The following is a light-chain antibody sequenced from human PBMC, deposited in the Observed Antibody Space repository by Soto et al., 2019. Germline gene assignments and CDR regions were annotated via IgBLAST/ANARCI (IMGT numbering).Light chain of an antibody. CDR3: GSYTSSSTLSFV. CDR2: EVT. V-gene: IGLV2-14*01. J-gene: IGLJ1*01. Sequence: QSALTQPPSASGSPGQSLTISCTGTSSDIGGYNSVSWYQQHPGKAPKLIIFEVTNRPSGVSDRFSGSKSGNTASLTISGLRAEDEADYYCGSYTSSSTLSFVFGTGTKLTVL. CDR1: SSDIGGYNS.